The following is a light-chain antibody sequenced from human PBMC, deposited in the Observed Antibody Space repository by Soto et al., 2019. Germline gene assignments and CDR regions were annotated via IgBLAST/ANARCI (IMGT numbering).Light chain of an antibody. CDR1: KLGDKY. Sequence: SYELTQPPSVSVSPGQTARITCSGDKLGDKYACWYQQKPGQSPVLVIYQDSKRPSGIPERFSGSNSGNTATLTISGTQAMEEADYYCQAWDSSTYVVFGGGTKLTVL. J-gene: IGLJ2*01. CDR2: QDS. V-gene: IGLV3-1*01. CDR3: QAWDSSTYVV.